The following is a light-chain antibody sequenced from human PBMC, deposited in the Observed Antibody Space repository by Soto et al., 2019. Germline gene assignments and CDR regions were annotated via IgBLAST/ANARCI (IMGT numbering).Light chain of an antibody. V-gene: IGKV1-5*03. Sequence: IQMTQSPGTLSASVGCRVNITCRASQNIYTWLAWYQQKPGKAPKLLIYEASSLETGVPSRFSGSGSGTEFTLTISSLQPDDFATYYCQQYNTFWTFGQGTKVDIK. CDR1: QNIYTW. CDR3: QQYNTFWT. CDR2: EAS. J-gene: IGKJ1*01.